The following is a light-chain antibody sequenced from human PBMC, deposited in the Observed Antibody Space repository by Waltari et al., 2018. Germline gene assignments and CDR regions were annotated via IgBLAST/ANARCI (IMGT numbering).Light chain of an antibody. V-gene: IGLV3-21*04. CDR2: YAS. J-gene: IGLJ2*01. CDR3: LVWHSTTDHHGV. Sequence: SSVVTQSPSVSVAPGGTARITGGGEDIGSKSVHWYQQRPGQAPVLVISYASDRPSGIPERFSGSNSGNTATLTISWVEADDEADYYCLVWHSTTDHHGVFGGGTKLTVL. CDR1: DIGSKS.